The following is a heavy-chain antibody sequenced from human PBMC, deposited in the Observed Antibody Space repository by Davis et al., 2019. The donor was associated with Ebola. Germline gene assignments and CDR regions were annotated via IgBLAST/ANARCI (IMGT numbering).Heavy chain of an antibody. CDR1: GFTFSIYG. J-gene: IGHJ4*02. Sequence: GESLKISCAASGFTFSIYGMHWVRQAPGKGLEWVAFIRYDGSNKYYADSVKGRFTISRDNSKNTLYLQMNSLRAEDTAVYYCAKDLVDILTGYYNARGDYWGQGTLVTVSS. D-gene: IGHD3-9*01. CDR3: AKDLVDILTGYYNARGDY. V-gene: IGHV3-30*02. CDR2: IRYDGSNK.